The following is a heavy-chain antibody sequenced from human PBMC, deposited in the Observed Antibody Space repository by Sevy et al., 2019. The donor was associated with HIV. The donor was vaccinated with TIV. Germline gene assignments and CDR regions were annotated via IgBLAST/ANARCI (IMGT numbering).Heavy chain of an antibody. J-gene: IGHJ4*02. CDR2: IWYDGSNK. V-gene: IGHV3-33*06. CDR1: GFTFNNYG. Sequence: GESLKISCAVSGFTFNNYGMHWVRQAPGEGLEWVALIWYDGSNKYYADSVKGRLTISRDNVKNTLFLDMNSLRAEDTAIYYCAKDAGTYYLTYYFDSWGQGTLVTVSS. D-gene: IGHD1-26*01. CDR3: AKDAGTYYLTYYFDS.